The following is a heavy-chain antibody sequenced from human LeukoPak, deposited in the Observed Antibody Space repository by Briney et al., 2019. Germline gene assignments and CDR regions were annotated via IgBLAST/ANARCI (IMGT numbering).Heavy chain of an antibody. J-gene: IGHJ5*02. D-gene: IGHD6-13*01. CDR2: IYYSGST. CDR1: GGSISSGSYY. Sequence: SETLSLTCTVSGGSISSGSYYWGWIRQPPGKGLEWIGNIYYSGSTYYNPSLKSRVSISVDTSKNQFSLKLSSVTAADTAVYYCARDRGQQLVLGYNWFDPWGQGTLVTVSS. V-gene: IGHV4-39*07. CDR3: ARDRGQQLVLGYNWFDP.